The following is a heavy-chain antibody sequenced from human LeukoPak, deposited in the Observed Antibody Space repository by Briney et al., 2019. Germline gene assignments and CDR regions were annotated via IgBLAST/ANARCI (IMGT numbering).Heavy chain of an antibody. V-gene: IGHV3-74*01. Sequence: GGSLRLSCSASGFTFSIYAMHWVRQGPGKGLVWVSRVSNDGSSTAYADSVRGRFTISRDNAKNTLYLQMNSLRAEDTAVYYCVGAAADTTPRPWGQGTLVTVSS. CDR3: VGAAADTTPRP. J-gene: IGHJ4*02. CDR2: VSNDGSST. CDR1: GFTFSIYA. D-gene: IGHD6-13*01.